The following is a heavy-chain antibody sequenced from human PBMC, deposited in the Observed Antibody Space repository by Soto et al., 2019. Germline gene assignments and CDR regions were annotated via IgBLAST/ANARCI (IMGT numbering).Heavy chain of an antibody. J-gene: IGHJ6*02. CDR1: GGSVSSGSYY. CDR2: IYYSGST. CDR3: ARGMGDYGGNYYYYYGMDV. V-gene: IGHV4-61*01. D-gene: IGHD4-17*01. Sequence: SETLSLTCTVSGGSVSSGSYYWSWIRQTPGKGLEWIGYIYYSGSTNYNPSLKSRVTISVDTSKNQFSLKLSSVTAADAAVYDCARGMGDYGGNYYYYYGMDVWGQGTTVTVSS.